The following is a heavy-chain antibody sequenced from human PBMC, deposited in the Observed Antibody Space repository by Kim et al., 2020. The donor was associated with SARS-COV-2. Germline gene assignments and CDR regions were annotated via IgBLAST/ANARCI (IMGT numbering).Heavy chain of an antibody. J-gene: IGHJ4*02. Sequence: YADSVKGRFTISRDNAKNSLYLQMNSLRDEDTAVYYCARWGSALKTSSTGYWGQGTLVTVSS. V-gene: IGHV3-48*02. D-gene: IGHD7-27*01. CDR3: ARWGSALKTSSTGY.